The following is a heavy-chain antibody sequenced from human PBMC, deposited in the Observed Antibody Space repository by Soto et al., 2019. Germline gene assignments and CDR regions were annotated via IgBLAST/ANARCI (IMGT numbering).Heavy chain of an antibody. CDR1: GYIFTTYS. CDR2: VDPRDGST. D-gene: IGHD3-3*01. V-gene: IGHV1-46*01. Sequence: QVQLVQSGAEMKRPGASVILSCKASGYIFTTYSIHWVRQTAGQGLEWLAKVDPRDGSTGYAQKFRGRLSMAGDTSTGTVSMEVSSLTSDDTATYCCARVRSGGREFASWSQGTQVTVSS. CDR3: ARVRSGGREFAS. J-gene: IGHJ4*02.